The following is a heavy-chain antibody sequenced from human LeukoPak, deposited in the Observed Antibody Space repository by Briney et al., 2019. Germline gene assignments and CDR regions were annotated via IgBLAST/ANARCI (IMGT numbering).Heavy chain of an antibody. J-gene: IGHJ2*01. V-gene: IGHV5-51*01. D-gene: IGHD2-15*01. CDR3: ARFLGYCIDNTCYSGYYFDL. CDR1: GYKFSSHR. CDR2: INPGDSET. Sequence: GESLKISCKTSGYKFSSHRNAWVRQMPGKGLEWMGVINPGDSETKHSPSFQGQFTMSVDKSLMTAYLQWSSLKASDTAMYYCARFLGYCIDNTCYSGYYFDLWGRGTLVTVSS.